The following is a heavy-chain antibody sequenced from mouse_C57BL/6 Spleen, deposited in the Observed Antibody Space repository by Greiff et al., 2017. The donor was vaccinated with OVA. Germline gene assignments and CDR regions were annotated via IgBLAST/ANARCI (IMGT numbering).Heavy chain of an antibody. V-gene: IGHV14-4*01. CDR3: TSLGYDGAWFAY. J-gene: IGHJ3*01. CDR1: GFNIKDDY. CDR2: IDPENGDT. D-gene: IGHD2-2*01. Sequence: VQLQQSGAELVRPGASVKLSCTASGFNIKDDYMHWVKQRPEQGLEWIGWIDPENGDTEYASKFQGKATITADTSSNTAYLQLSSLTSEDTAVYYCTSLGYDGAWFAYWGQGTLVTVSA.